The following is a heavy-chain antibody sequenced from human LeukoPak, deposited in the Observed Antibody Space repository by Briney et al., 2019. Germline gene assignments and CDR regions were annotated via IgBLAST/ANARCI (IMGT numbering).Heavy chain of an antibody. CDR2: INPNSGGT. J-gene: IGHJ4*02. CDR3: ARTTYGDYEVELDY. V-gene: IGHV1-2*02. CDR1: GYTFTGYY. D-gene: IGHD4-17*01. Sequence: ASVKVSCKASGYTFTGYYMHWVRQAPGQGLEWMGWINPNSGGTNYAQKFQSRVTMTRDTSISTAYMELSRLRSDDTAVYYCARTTYGDYEVELDYWGQGTLVTVSS.